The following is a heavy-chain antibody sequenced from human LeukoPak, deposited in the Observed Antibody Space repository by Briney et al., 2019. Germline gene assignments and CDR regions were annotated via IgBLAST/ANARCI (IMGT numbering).Heavy chain of an antibody. CDR3: ARDGRQLVDY. J-gene: IGHJ4*02. D-gene: IGHD6-13*01. V-gene: IGHV4-38-2*02. Sequence: PSETLSLTCTVSGYSINSGYYWGWIRQPPGKGLGWIGTIYHSGTTYYNPSLKSRVTTSVDTSKNQFSLKLSSVTAADTAVYYCARDGRQLVDYWGQGTLVTVSS. CDR1: GYSINSGYY. CDR2: IYHSGTT.